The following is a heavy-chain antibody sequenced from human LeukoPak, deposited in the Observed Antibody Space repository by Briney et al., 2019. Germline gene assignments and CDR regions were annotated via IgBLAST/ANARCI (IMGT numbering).Heavy chain of an antibody. Sequence: GGSLRLSCVASGFSVSSNDMSWVRQAPGKGLEWVSVMDSGGSTYYTDSVEGRFTISRDNSKNTMYLQMNSLRAEDTAVYYCARLFSGWYWNWFDPWGQGTLVTVSS. D-gene: IGHD6-19*01. CDR2: MDSGGST. CDR1: GFSVSSND. V-gene: IGHV3-66*01. J-gene: IGHJ5*02. CDR3: ARLFSGWYWNWFDP.